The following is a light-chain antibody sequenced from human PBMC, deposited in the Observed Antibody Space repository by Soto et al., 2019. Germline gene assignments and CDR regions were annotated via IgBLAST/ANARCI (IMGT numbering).Light chain of an antibody. V-gene: IGKV1-9*01. J-gene: IGKJ4*01. Sequence: DIHLTQSPSFLSASVGDRVTITCRASQGISSYLAWYQQKPGKAPKLLIYAASTLQSGVPSGFSGSGSGTEFTLTISSLQPEDFATYYCQQLNSYPLTFGGGTKV. CDR2: AAS. CDR3: QQLNSYPLT. CDR1: QGISSY.